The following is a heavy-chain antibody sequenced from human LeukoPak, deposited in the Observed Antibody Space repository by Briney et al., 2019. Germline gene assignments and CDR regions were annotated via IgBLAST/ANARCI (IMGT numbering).Heavy chain of an antibody. CDR3: ATYFDSSYGY. J-gene: IGHJ4*02. Sequence: GGSLRLSCAASGFIFSDYAMHWVRQAPGKGLEYVSAISTDGRGSYYANSVKGRFTISRDNSKNTLYLQMGSLTVEDMAVYYCATYFDSSYGYWGQGTLVTVSS. CDR1: GFIFSDYA. CDR2: ISTDGRGS. D-gene: IGHD3-22*01. V-gene: IGHV3-64*01.